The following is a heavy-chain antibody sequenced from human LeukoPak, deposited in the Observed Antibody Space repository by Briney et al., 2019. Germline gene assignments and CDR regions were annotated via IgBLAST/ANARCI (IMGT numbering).Heavy chain of an antibody. Sequence: ASVKVSCKASGYTFTAYATHWVRLAPGQRPEWMGWINAGTGNTRYSQEFQGRVTITRDTSASTAYMELSSLKSEDTAVYYCARGVYGDFYFDFWGQGTLVTVSP. CDR2: INAGTGNT. V-gene: IGHV1-3*01. CDR1: GYTFTAYA. CDR3: ARGVYGDFYFDF. D-gene: IGHD4-17*01. J-gene: IGHJ4*02.